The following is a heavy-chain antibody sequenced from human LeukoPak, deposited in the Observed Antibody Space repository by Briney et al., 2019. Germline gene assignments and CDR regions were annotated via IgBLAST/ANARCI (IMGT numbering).Heavy chain of an antibody. V-gene: IGHV3-7*01. CDR1: GFTFSSYW. D-gene: IGHD6-13*01. CDR3: AKILGGSSWYRAWVGYYYGMDV. Sequence: PGGSLRLSCAASGFTFSSYWMSWVRQAPGKGLEWVANIKQDGSEKYYVDSVKGRFTISRDNAKNSLYLQMNSLRAEDTAVYYCAKILGGSSWYRAWVGYYYGMDVWGQGTTVTVSS. CDR2: IKQDGSEK. J-gene: IGHJ6*02.